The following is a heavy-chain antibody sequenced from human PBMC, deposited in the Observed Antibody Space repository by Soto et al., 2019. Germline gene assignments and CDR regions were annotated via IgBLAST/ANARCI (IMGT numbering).Heavy chain of an antibody. V-gene: IGHV3-23*01. D-gene: IGHD3-9*01. J-gene: IGHJ3*02. CDR1: GFTFSSYA. CDR2: ISGSGGST. CDR3: AKDLDYDILTGYARNDAFDI. Sequence: GGSLRLSCAASGFTFSSYAMSWVRQAPGKGLEWVSAISGSGGSTYYADSVKGRFTISRDNSKNTLYLQMNSLRAEDTAVYYCAKDLDYDILTGYARNDAFDIWGQGTMVTVSS.